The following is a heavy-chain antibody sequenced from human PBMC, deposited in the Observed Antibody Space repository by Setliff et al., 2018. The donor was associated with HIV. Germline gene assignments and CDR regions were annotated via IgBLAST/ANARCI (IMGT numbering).Heavy chain of an antibody. V-gene: IGHV3-9*03. D-gene: IGHD6-13*01. Sequence: PGGSLRLSCAASGFTFDDYAMHWGRQAPGKGLEWVSGINWNSGTIAYADFVKGRFTISRDNTKNSLYLQMNSLRAEDMALYYCAKGRYSSSWYYFDYWGQGTLVTVSS. CDR2: INWNSGTI. J-gene: IGHJ4*02. CDR3: AKGRYSSSWYYFDY. CDR1: GFTFDDYA.